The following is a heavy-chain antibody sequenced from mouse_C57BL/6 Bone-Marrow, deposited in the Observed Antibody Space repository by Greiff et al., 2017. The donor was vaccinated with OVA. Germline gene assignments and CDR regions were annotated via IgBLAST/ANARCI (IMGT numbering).Heavy chain of an antibody. Sequence: VQLQQSGPELVKPGASVKISCKASGYTFTDYYMNWVKQSHGKSLEWIGDIDPNNGGTSYNQKFKGKATLTVDKSSSTAYMELRSLTSEDSAVYYCARGGYYGSSYYYAMDYWGQGTSVTVSS. J-gene: IGHJ4*01. CDR1: GYTFTDYY. CDR3: ARGGYYGSSYYYAMDY. V-gene: IGHV1-26*01. D-gene: IGHD1-1*01. CDR2: IDPNNGGT.